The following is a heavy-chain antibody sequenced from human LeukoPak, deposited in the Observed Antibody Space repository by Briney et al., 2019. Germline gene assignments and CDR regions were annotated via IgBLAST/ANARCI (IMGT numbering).Heavy chain of an antibody. D-gene: IGHD3-10*01. CDR2: INPNSGGT. Sequence: ASVKVSCKASGYTFTGYYMHWVRQAPGQGLEWMGWINPNSGGTNYAQKFQGRVTMTRDTSISTAYMELSRLRSDDTAVYYCARDLSITMVRGVLGPSSDYWGQGTLVTVSS. CDR3: ARDLSITMVRGVLGPSSDY. J-gene: IGHJ4*02. CDR1: GYTFTGYY. V-gene: IGHV1-2*02.